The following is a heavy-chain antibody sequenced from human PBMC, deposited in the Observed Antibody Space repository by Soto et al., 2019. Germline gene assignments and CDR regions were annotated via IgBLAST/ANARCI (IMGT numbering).Heavy chain of an antibody. J-gene: IGHJ6*02. D-gene: IGHD6-19*01. V-gene: IGHV1-18*01. CDR3: AKNSRPWLVGSGLDV. Sequence: ASVKVSCKASGYTFTSYGISWVRQAPGQGLEWMGWISAYNGNTNYAQKLQGRVTMTTDTSTSTAYMELRSLRSDDTAVYSCAKNSRPWLVGSGLDVWGQGTTVTSP. CDR2: ISAYNGNT. CDR1: GYTFTSYG.